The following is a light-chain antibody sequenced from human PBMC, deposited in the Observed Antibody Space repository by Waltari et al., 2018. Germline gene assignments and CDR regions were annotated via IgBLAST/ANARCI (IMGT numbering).Light chain of an antibody. V-gene: IGLV3-19*01. Sequence: SSDLTQDPAVSVAMGQAVRITCQGDSLRSYYASWYQQRPGQAPILVIYDKNNRPSGVPDRFSGSSSHNTGSLTITGAQAEDEASYCCHSRDASGVAGSFGGGTKLTVL. CDR3: HSRDASGVAGS. J-gene: IGLJ2*01. CDR2: DKN. CDR1: SLRSYY.